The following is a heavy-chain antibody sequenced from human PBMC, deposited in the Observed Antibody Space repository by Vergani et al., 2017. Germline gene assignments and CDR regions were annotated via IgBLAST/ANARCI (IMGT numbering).Heavy chain of an antibody. D-gene: IGHD6-13*01. CDR1: GGSVRTSIGYY. V-gene: IGHV4-61*02. CDR2: IFSSGTT. Sequence: QVQLQESGPGLVKPSQTLSLSCPVSGGSVRTSIGYYWTWIRQPAGKTLEWFGEIFSSGTTNYNPSFKNRVTMSVDTSKNQFSLKLNSVTAADTAVYYCARGSRAEGGSGPDKWGQGTLVTVSS. J-gene: IGHJ4*02. CDR3: ARGSRAEGGSGPDK.